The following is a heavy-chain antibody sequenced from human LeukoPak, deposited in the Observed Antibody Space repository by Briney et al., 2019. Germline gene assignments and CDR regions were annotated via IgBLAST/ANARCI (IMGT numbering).Heavy chain of an antibody. J-gene: IGHJ5*02. CDR2: INWNGGST. CDR1: GFTFDDYG. D-gene: IGHD3-10*01. Sequence: GGSLRLSCAASGFTFDDYGMSWVRQAPGKGLEWVSGINWNGGSTGHADSVKGRFTISRDNAKNSLYLQMNSLRAEDTALYHCARDFAMTYYYAFDPWGQGTLVTVSS. V-gene: IGHV3-20*01. CDR3: ARDFAMTYYYAFDP.